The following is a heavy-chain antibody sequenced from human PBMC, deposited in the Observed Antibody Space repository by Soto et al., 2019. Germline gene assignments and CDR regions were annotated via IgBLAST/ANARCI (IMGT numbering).Heavy chain of an antibody. CDR2: SRNKGNSYIT. Sequence: GGSLRLSCAVSGFTFSDHDMDWVRQAPAKGLEWLARSRNKGNSYITEYAASVKGRFIISRDDSKKTLYLQMNGLRAEDTAVYYCARTPYDFWSPGQFYFDHWGQGTLVTVSS. CDR1: GFTFSDHD. J-gene: IGHJ4*02. V-gene: IGHV3-72*01. CDR3: ARTPYDFWSPGQFYFDH. D-gene: IGHD3-3*01.